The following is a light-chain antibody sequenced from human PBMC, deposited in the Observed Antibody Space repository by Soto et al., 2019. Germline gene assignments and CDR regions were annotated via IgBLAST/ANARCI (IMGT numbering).Light chain of an antibody. CDR3: SSYAGNNNPYV. V-gene: IGLV2-8*01. CDR1: SSDVGGYNY. CDR2: EVS. J-gene: IGLJ1*01. Sequence: QSVLTQPASVSGSPGQSITISCTGTSSDVGGYNYVSWYQQHPGKAPKLMIYEVSNRPSGVPDRFSASKSGNTASLTVSGLQAEDEADYYCSSYAGNNNPYVFGTGTKVTVL.